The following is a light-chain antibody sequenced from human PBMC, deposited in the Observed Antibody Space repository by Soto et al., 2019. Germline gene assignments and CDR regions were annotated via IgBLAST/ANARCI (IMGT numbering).Light chain of an antibody. CDR3: SSYTSDSSVYV. J-gene: IGLJ1*01. CDR2: EVS. Sequence: QSVLTQPASVSGSPGQSITISCTGASSDVGGYNYVSWYQHHPGKAPKLMIYEVSNRPSGVSNRFSGSKSGNTASLTISGLQAEDEADYSCSSYTSDSSVYVLGTGTKLTGL. V-gene: IGLV2-14*01. CDR1: SSDVGGYNY.